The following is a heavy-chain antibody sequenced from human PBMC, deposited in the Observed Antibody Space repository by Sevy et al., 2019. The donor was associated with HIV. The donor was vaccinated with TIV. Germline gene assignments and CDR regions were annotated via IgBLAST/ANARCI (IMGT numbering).Heavy chain of an antibody. CDR3: ARASYDSSGYYVTAFDI. D-gene: IGHD3-22*01. CDR2: IWYDGSNK. J-gene: IGHJ3*02. CDR1: GLTFSSYG. Sequence: GGSLRLSCAASGLTFSSYGMHWIRQAPGKGLEWVAIIWYDGSNKYYADSVKGRFTISRDNSKNTLYLQMNSLRAEDTAVYYCARASYDSSGYYVTAFDIWGQRTMVTVSS. V-gene: IGHV3-33*01.